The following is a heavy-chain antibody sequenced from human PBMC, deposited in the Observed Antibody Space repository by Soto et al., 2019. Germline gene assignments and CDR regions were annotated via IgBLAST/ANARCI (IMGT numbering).Heavy chain of an antibody. V-gene: IGHV4-59*01. Sequence: SETLSLTCAVSGVTISTYYGSWIRQPPGKGLEWIGYNYRSGTTNYNPSLKSRVTISVDTSKNQFSLRLTSVTAADTAIYYCVREAYIGYGHAIDHWGQATLVTVSS. D-gene: IGHD5-12*01. CDR3: VREAYIGYGHAIDH. J-gene: IGHJ4*02. CDR1: GVTISTYY. CDR2: NYRSGTT.